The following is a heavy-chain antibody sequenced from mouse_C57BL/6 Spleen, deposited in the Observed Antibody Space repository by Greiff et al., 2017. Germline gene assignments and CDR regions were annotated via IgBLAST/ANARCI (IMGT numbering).Heavy chain of an antibody. CDR2: INYDGSST. J-gene: IGHJ1*03. V-gene: IGHV5-16*01. Sequence: DVHLVESEGGLVQPGSSMKLSCTASGFTFSDYYMAWVRQVPENGLEWVANINYDGSSTYYLDSLKSRFIISRDNAKNILYLQMSSLKSEDTATYYCARGSYYYGSSYGYFDVWGTGTTVTVSS. D-gene: IGHD1-1*01. CDR3: ARGSYYYGSSYGYFDV. CDR1: GFTFSDYY.